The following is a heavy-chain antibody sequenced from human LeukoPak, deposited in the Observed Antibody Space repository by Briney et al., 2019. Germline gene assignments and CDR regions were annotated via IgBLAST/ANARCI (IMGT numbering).Heavy chain of an antibody. D-gene: IGHD6-13*01. CDR3: AKAPTRYSSSSF. V-gene: IGHV3-9*01. CDR2: ISWNSGSI. J-gene: IGHJ4*02. Sequence: GGSLRLSCAASGFTFDDYAMHWVRQGPGKGLEWVSGISWNSGSIGYADSVKGRFTISRDNAKNSLYLQMNSLRAEDTALYYCAKAPTRYSSSSFWGQGTLVTVSS. CDR1: GFTFDDYA.